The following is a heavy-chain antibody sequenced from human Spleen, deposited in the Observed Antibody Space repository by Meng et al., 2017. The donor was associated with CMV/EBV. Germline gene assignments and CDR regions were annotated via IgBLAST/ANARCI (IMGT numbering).Heavy chain of an antibody. CDR3: ARGSGFSSSDYGGDWFHP. D-gene: IGHD6-13*01. J-gene: IGHJ5*02. V-gene: IGHV1-2*02. CDR1: YSFIDYY. Sequence: YSFIDYYIHWVRQAPGQGLEWMGWVNPKSGVTNYAQKFQGRVTMTRDTSTSTVYMELSSLRREDTAVYYCARGSGFSSSDYGGDWFHPWGQGTPVTVSS. CDR2: VNPKSGVT.